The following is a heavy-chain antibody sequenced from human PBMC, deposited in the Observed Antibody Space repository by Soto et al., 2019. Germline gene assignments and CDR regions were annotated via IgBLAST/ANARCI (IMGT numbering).Heavy chain of an antibody. V-gene: IGHV3-23*01. CDR2: ISGSGGST. CDR3: AKGKIAAAGPAITYFDY. Sequence: GGSLSLSCAASGFTFSSYAMSWVRQAPGKGLEWVSAISGSGGSTYYADSVKGRFTISRDNSKNTLYLQMNSLRAEDTAVYYCAKGKIAAAGPAITYFDYWGQGTLVTVSS. D-gene: IGHD6-13*01. J-gene: IGHJ4*02. CDR1: GFTFSSYA.